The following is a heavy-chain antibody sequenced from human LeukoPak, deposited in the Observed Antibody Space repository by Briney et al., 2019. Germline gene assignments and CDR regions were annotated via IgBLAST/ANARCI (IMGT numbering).Heavy chain of an antibody. D-gene: IGHD1-26*01. V-gene: IGHV3-15*01. J-gene: IGHJ4*02. CDR2: IKSKTDGGTT. CDR1: GFTVSSNY. Sequence: PGGSLRLSCAASGFTVSSNYMSWVRQAPGKGLEWVGRIKSKTDGGTTDYAAPVKGRFTISRDDSKNTLYLQMNSLKTEDTAVYYCTTEAYSGSFPGYWGQGTLVTVSS. CDR3: TTEAYSGSFPGY.